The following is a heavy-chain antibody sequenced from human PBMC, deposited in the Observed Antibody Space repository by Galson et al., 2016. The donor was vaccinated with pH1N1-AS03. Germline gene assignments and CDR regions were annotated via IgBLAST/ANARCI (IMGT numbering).Heavy chain of an antibody. CDR3: ARNCTTGIAVAGTTNWFDP. J-gene: IGHJ5*02. CDR2: IYYSGST. Sequence: ETLSLTCSVSGGSISSSTHYWAWIRQPPGKGLEWIGSIYYSGSTHYNLSHKGRVIISVDTSKNQLYLKLNSVTAEDTAVLYCARNCTTGIAVAGTTNWFDPWGQGTLVTVSS. CDR1: GGSISSSTHY. D-gene: IGHD6-19*01. V-gene: IGHV4-39*01.